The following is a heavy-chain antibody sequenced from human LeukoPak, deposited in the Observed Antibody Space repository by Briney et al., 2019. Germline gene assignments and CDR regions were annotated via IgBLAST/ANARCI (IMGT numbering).Heavy chain of an antibody. CDR1: DPLFTRFG. V-gene: IGHV1-18*01. D-gene: IGHD3-10*01. J-gene: IGHJ4*02. CDR2: ISAFIGNT. Sequence: APGKPSCKPSDPLFTRFGITSGRQAPRQQREGLGWISAFIGNTKYAHNRQGRVIMTTDTSTNTAHMELRSLRSDDAAVYYCARIASDGSGTNHYWGQGTQVIVSS. CDR3: ARIASDGSGTNHY.